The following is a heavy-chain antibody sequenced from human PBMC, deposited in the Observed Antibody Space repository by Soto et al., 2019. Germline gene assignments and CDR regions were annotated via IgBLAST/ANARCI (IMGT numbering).Heavy chain of an antibody. Sequence: GGSLRLSCAASGFTFSSYSMNWVRQAPGKGLEWVSSISSSSSYIYYADSVKGRFTISRDNAKNPLYLQMNSLRAEDTAVYYCASRGVVPAAIRYYWGQGTLVTVSS. CDR2: ISSSSSYI. D-gene: IGHD2-2*01. V-gene: IGHV3-21*01. CDR1: GFTFSSYS. CDR3: ASRGVVPAAIRYY. J-gene: IGHJ4*02.